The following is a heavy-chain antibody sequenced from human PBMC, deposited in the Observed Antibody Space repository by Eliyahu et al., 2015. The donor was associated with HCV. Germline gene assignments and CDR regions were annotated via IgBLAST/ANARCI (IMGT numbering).Heavy chain of an antibody. V-gene: IGHV3-30*18. CDR1: GFTFSDYG. CDR2: ISYHGSDI. CDR3: AKGSTPKMSVYFDY. Sequence: QGQLVESGGGVVQPGRSLRLSCAASGFTFSDYGMHWVRQAPGKGLEWVAAISYHGSDIYYADSVKGRFTISRDNAKNTFHLQMNSLRADDTAVYYCAKGSTPKMSVYFDYWGQGTLVTVSS. D-gene: IGHD1-1*01. J-gene: IGHJ4*02.